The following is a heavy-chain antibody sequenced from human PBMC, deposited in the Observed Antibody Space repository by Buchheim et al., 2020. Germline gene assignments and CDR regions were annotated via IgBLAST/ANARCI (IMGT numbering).Heavy chain of an antibody. D-gene: IGHD3-10*01. Sequence: QITLKESGPTLVTPTQTLTLTCTFSGFSLSTSGVGVGWIRQPPGKALEWLALIYWNDDKRYSPSLKSRPTITKDTSKTQVVLTMTNMDPVDTATYYCAHRRGFVVRVNWFDPWGQGTL. J-gene: IGHJ5*02. CDR2: IYWNDDK. CDR3: AHRRGFVVRVNWFDP. CDR1: GFSLSTSGVG. V-gene: IGHV2-5*01.